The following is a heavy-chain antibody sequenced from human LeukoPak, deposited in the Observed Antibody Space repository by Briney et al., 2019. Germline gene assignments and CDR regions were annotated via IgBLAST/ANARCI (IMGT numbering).Heavy chain of an antibody. Sequence: GASVKVSCKASGYTFTSYGISWVRQAPGQGLEWMGWISAYNGNTNYAQKLQGRVTMTTDTPTSTAYMELRSLRSDDTAVYYCARDPYYYDSSGPNYPGRFDPWGQGTLVTVSS. CDR3: ARDPYYYDSSGPNYPGRFDP. CDR1: GYTFTSYG. J-gene: IGHJ5*02. V-gene: IGHV1-18*01. D-gene: IGHD3-22*01. CDR2: ISAYNGNT.